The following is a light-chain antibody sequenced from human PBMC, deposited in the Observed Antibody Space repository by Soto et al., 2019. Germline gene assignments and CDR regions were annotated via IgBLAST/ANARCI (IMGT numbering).Light chain of an antibody. CDR3: AAWDDTLDAQV. CDR1: RSNIGRNF. V-gene: IGLV1-47*01. CDR2: RNN. J-gene: IGLJ3*02. Sequence: QSVLTQSPSASGTPGQRVTISCSGSRSNIGRNFAYWYQQVPGTAPRLLIQRNNERPSGVPDRFSGSKSGTSVSLAISGLRSDDEATYYCAAWDDTLDAQVFGGGTKLTVL.